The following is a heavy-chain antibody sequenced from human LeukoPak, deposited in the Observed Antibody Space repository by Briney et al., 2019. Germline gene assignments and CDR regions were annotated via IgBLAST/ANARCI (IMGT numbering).Heavy chain of an antibody. J-gene: IGHJ4*02. CDR2: INWNDGST. CDR3: ARRMDFWSGFDRYFFDY. D-gene: IGHD3-3*01. Sequence: PGGTLRLSCAASGFTFDDYGMSWVRQAPGKGLEWVSGINWNDGSTGYADSVKGRFTISRDNAKSSLYLQMNSLRAEDTALYYCARRMDFWSGFDRYFFDYWVQGTLVTVSS. V-gene: IGHV3-20*04. CDR1: GFTFDDYG.